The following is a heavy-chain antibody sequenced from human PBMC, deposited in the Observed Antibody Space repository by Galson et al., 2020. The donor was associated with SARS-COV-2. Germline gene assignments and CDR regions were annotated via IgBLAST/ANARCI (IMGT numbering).Heavy chain of an antibody. CDR3: ASQIDHYDFWSGEGYFDY. CDR2: IYYSGST. V-gene: IGHV4-39*07. Sequence: SETLSLTCTVSGGSISSSSYYWGWIRQPPGKGLEWIVSIYYSGSTYYNPSLKSRVTISVDTSKNQFSLKLSSVTAADTAVYYCASQIDHYDFWSGEGYFDYWGQGTLVTVSS. J-gene: IGHJ4*02. D-gene: IGHD3-3*01. CDR1: GGSISSSSYY.